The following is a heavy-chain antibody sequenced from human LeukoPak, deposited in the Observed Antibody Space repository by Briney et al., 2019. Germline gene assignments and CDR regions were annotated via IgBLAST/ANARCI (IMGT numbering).Heavy chain of an antibody. J-gene: IGHJ4*02. V-gene: IGHV4-59*02. CDR3: ARSTSTRQLWFDY. CDR1: GGSVRSHL. CDR2: IDYSGRT. Sequence: PSETLSLTCTVSGGSVRSHLWSWIRQPPGKELEWIGYIDYSGRTNDNPSLRSRVTISVDTSKNQFSLKVNPVTAADTAIYYCARSTSTRQLWFDYWGQGTLVTVSS. D-gene: IGHD5-18*01.